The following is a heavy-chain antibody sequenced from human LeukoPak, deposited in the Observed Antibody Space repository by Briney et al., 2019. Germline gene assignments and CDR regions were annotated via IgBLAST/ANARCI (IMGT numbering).Heavy chain of an antibody. J-gene: IGHJ4*02. Sequence: PSETLSLTCSVSGGSISSGTYYWSWIRQPAGKGLEWIGRIYTSGNTNYNPSLKSRVTISIDTSKNQFSLKLSSVTAADTAVYYCASYDTSFDYWGQGTLVTVSS. CDR3: ASYDTSFDY. CDR1: GGSISSGTYY. D-gene: IGHD3-22*01. CDR2: IYTSGNT. V-gene: IGHV4-61*02.